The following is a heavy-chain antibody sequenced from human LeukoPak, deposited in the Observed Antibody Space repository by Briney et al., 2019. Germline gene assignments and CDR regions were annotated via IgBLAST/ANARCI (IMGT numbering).Heavy chain of an antibody. D-gene: IGHD3-10*01. J-gene: IGHJ4*02. V-gene: IGHV3-21*01. Sequence: GGSLRLSCAASGFTFSSYSMNWVRQAPGKGLEWVSSISSSSSYIYYADSVKGRFTISRDNAKNSLYLQMNSLRAEDTAVYYCARDMVKVEDYYGSGSYAPPPDYWGQGTLVTVSS. CDR1: GFTFSSYS. CDR3: ARDMVKVEDYYGSGSYAPPPDY. CDR2: ISSSSSYI.